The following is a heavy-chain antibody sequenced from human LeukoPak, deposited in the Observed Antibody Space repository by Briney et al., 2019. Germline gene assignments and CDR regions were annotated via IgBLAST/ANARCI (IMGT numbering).Heavy chain of an antibody. CDR3: AIVLAVGVVDWFDP. V-gene: IGHV1-24*01. CDR1: GSMFTELS. J-gene: IGHJ5*02. Sequence: APVKVSCKVSGSMFTELSMHWVRQAPGKGLEWMGGFHPEDGETIYAQKFQGRVTMTEDSSTDTAYMELSSLRSEDTAVYYCAIVLAVGVVDWFDPWGQGTLVTVSS. CDR2: FHPEDGET. D-gene: IGHD6-19*01.